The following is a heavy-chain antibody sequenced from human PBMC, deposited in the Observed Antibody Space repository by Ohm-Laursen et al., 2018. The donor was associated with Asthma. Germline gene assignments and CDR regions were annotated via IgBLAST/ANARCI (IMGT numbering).Heavy chain of an antibody. Sequence: SDTLSLTCIVSGGSISPGSYFWGWVRQPPGKGLEWMGSIYYSGNTYYNPSLNSRVTISFDTSKSHFSLKLSSVTAADTAVYFCARHWGSPSGRNWFESWGQGTLVTVSS. V-gene: IGHV4-39*01. J-gene: IGHJ5*01. CDR1: GGSISPGSYF. D-gene: IGHD1-26*01. CDR2: IYYSGNT. CDR3: ARHWGSPSGRNWFES.